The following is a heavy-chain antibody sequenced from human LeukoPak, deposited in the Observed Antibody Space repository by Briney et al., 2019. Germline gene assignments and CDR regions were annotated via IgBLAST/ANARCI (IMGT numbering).Heavy chain of an antibody. J-gene: IGHJ4*02. V-gene: IGHV3-23*01. D-gene: IGHD1-26*01. CDR3: AKDRRSGSYTFDY. CDR2: ISGSGGST. Sequence: GGSLRLSCAASGFTFSSYAMSWVRQAPGKGLEWVSAISGSGGSTYYAGSVKGRFTISRDNSKNTLYLQMNSLRAEDTAVYYCAKDRRSGSYTFDYWGQGTLVTVSS. CDR1: GFTFSSYA.